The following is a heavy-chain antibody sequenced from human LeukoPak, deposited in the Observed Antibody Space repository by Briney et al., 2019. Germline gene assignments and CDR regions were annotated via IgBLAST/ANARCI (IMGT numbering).Heavy chain of an antibody. CDR3: ASSLGYGPLYYFGY. D-gene: IGHD5-12*01. Sequence: SVKVSCKASGGTFSSYAISWVRQAPGQGLEWMGGIIPIFGTANYAQKFQGRVTITADESTSTAYMELSSLRSEDAAVYYCASSLGYGPLYYFGYWGQGTLVTVSS. CDR1: GGTFSSYA. V-gene: IGHV1-69*13. J-gene: IGHJ4*02. CDR2: IIPIFGTA.